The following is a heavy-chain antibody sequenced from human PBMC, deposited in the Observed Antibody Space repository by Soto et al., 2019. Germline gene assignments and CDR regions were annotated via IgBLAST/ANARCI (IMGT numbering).Heavy chain of an antibody. CDR3: ARDVNIVVVPAAQPDYYYYYYMDV. CDR2: ISAYNGNT. Sequence: QVQLVQSGAEVKKPGASVKVSCKASGYTFTSYGISWVRQAPGQGLEWMGWISAYNGNTNYAQKLQGRVTMTTDTSTSTAYMELRSLRSDDTAVYYCARDVNIVVVPAAQPDYYYYYYMDVWGKGTTVTVSS. D-gene: IGHD2-2*01. V-gene: IGHV1-18*01. CDR1: GYTFTSYG. J-gene: IGHJ6*03.